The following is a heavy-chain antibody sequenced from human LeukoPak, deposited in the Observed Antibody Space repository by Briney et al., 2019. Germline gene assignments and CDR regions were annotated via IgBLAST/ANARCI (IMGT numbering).Heavy chain of an antibody. Sequence: SETLSLTCAVYGGSFSGYYWSWIRQPPGKGLEWIGEINHSGSTNYNPSLKSRATISVDTSKNQFSLKLSSVTAADTAVYYCAIMAGRFDYWGQGTLVTVSS. V-gene: IGHV4-34*01. CDR2: INHSGST. J-gene: IGHJ4*02. CDR1: GGSFSGYY. CDR3: AIMAGRFDY. D-gene: IGHD6-19*01.